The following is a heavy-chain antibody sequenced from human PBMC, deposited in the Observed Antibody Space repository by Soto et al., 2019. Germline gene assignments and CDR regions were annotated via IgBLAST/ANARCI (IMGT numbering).Heavy chain of an antibody. V-gene: IGHV3-23*01. J-gene: IGHJ4*02. CDR2: ISGTAHAT. CDR3: VKDAPQPFSD. D-gene: IGHD3-3*02. Sequence: EVQLLESGGGLVQPGGSLRISCVASGFDFSNYAMSWVRQAPGKGLEWVSAISGTAHATYYAASVKGRFTISRDNSKNTLYLQMNSLRVEDTAVYFCVKDAPQPFSDWGQGTLVTVSS. CDR1: GFDFSNYA.